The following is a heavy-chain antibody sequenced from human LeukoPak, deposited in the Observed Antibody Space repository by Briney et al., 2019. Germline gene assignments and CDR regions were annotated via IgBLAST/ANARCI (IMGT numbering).Heavy chain of an antibody. CDR2: INPNSGAT. CDR3: GRIQEHRSGFDF. J-gene: IGHJ4*02. CDR1: GYSFTGHY. D-gene: IGHD3-3*01. V-gene: IGHV1-2*02. Sequence: ASVKVSCKATGYSFTGHYMHWVRQAPGQGLEWMGWINPNSGATSYARKFQGRVTMTRDTSINTAFMQLSRLISEDTAVYFCGRIQEHRSGFDFWGQGTLVTVSS.